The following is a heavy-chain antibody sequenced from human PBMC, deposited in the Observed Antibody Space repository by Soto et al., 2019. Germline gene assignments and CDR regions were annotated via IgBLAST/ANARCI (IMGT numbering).Heavy chain of an antibody. D-gene: IGHD1-26*01. Sequence: SLRHSSATRGFPAVTSCVHWVRPAAGKGLEWVAVKWFFASGGNEYYADSVKGRFAISRDDSKQTAYLEMKSLRAEDTAVYYCGRDPYSGARYYLDLWGQGTQV. V-gene: IGHV3-33*01. J-gene: IGHJ4*02. CDR2: KWFFASGGNE. CDR1: GFPAVTSC. CDR3: GRDPYSGARYYLDL.